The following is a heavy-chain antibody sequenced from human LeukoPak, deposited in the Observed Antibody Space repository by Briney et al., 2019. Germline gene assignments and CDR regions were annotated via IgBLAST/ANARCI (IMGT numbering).Heavy chain of an antibody. J-gene: IGHJ4*02. CDR1: GYTFTVYY. CDR2: INPNSGGT. CDR3: ASGGSYSFSGVDYFDY. Sequence: GASVKVSCKASGYTFTVYYMHWVRQAPGQGLEWMGRINPNSGGTNYAQKFQGRVTITRDTSISTAYMELSRLRSDDTAVYYCASGGSYSFSGVDYFDYWGQGTLVTVSS. D-gene: IGHD1-26*01. V-gene: IGHV1-2*06.